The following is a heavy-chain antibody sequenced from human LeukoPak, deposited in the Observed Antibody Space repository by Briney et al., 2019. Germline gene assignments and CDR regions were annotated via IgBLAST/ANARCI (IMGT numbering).Heavy chain of an antibody. CDR2: ITSTSDTI. CDR3: ARSSGYPFFDY. Sequence: GGSLRLSCAASGFTFSDYYMSWIRQAPGEGLEWLSYITSTSDTIYCADSVKGRFTSSRDNAKNSVYLQMNSLRAEDTAVYYCARSSGYPFFDYWGQGTLVTVSS. J-gene: IGHJ4*02. V-gene: IGHV3-11*04. CDR1: GFTFSDYY. D-gene: IGHD3-22*01.